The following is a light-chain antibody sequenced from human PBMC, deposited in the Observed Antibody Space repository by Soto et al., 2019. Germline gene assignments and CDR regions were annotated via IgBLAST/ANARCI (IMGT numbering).Light chain of an antibody. V-gene: IGKV1-39*01. CDR2: AAS. J-gene: IGKJ1*01. CDR1: QNVNRY. CDR3: QQSYGIPQT. Sequence: DIQMTQSPSTLSASVGDGVTITCRTSQNVNRYLNWYQEQPGKAPKLLIYAASILQSGVPSRFSGSGSGTDFTLAISSLQPEDFTTYYCQQSYGIPQTFGPGTKVDI.